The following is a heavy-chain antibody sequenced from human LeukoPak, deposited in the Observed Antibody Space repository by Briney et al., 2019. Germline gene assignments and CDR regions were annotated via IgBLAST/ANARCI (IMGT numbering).Heavy chain of an antibody. CDR1: GYTFTSYD. D-gene: IGHD3-3*01. CDR2: MNPNSGNT. J-gene: IGHJ4*02. V-gene: IGHV1-8*03. CDR3: ARAVSGYYHFDY. Sequence: ASVKVSCKASGYTFTSYDINWVRQATGQGLGWMGWMNPNSGNTGYAHKFQGRVTITRNTSISTAYMELSSLRSEDTAVYYCARAVSGYYHFDYWGQGTLVTVSS.